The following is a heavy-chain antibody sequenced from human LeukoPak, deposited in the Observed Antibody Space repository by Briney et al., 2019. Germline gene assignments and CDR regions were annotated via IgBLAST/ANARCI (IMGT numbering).Heavy chain of an antibody. CDR3: ARAPNYGGKSGGRIIDY. CDR1: GYTFTSYG. Sequence: ASVKVSCKASGYTFTSYGISWVRQAPGQGLEWMGWISAYNGNTNYAQKLQGRVTMTTDTSTSTAYMELRSLRSDDTAVYYFARAPNYGGKSGGRIIDYWGQGTLVTVSS. CDR2: ISAYNGNT. J-gene: IGHJ4*02. V-gene: IGHV1-18*01. D-gene: IGHD4-23*01.